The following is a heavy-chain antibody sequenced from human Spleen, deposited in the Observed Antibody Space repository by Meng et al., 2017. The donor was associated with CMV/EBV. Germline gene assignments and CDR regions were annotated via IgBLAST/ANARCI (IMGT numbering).Heavy chain of an antibody. V-gene: IGHV3-21*01. CDR3: ARDRTVVLIPAAATRAFDI. CDR2: ISSSGNYI. J-gene: IGHJ3*02. CDR1: GFSFNTYN. Sequence: GESLKISCAAPGFSFNTYNMNWVRQAPGKGLEWVSSISSSGNYIYYADSVKGRFTISRDNARNSMYLQMNSLRAEDSAVYYCARDRTVVLIPAAATRAFDIWGQGTMVTVSS. D-gene: IGHD2-2*01.